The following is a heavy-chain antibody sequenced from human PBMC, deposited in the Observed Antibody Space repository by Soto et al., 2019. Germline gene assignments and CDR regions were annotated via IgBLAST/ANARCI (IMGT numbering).Heavy chain of an antibody. V-gene: IGHV3-21*01. D-gene: IGHD3-16*01. CDR2: ISSSSSYI. Sequence: GESLKISCAASGFTFSSYSMNWVRQAPGKGLEWVSSISSSSSYIYYADSVKGRFTISRDNAKNSLYLQMNSLRAEDTAVYYCARDPWGYLDYWGQGTLVTVSS. CDR3: ARDPWGYLDY. J-gene: IGHJ4*02. CDR1: GFTFSSYS.